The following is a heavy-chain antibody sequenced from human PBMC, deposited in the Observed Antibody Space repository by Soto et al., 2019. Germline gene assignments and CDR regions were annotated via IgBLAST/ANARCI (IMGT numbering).Heavy chain of an antibody. CDR3: ARALASAGSL. CDR2: IKPDGSEK. Sequence: EVQLVESGGGLVQPGGSLRLSCAASGFTFSTYWMHWVRQAPGKGLEWVANIKPDGSEKYYVDSVEGRFTISRDNAKNSLSLQMSSLRAEDTAVYYCARALASAGSLWGQGTLVTVSS. J-gene: IGHJ4*02. CDR1: GFTFSTYW. D-gene: IGHD6-13*01. V-gene: IGHV3-7*01.